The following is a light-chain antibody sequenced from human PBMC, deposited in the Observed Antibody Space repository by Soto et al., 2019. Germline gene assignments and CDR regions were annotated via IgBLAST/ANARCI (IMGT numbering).Light chain of an antibody. CDR3: SSYISSSRVV. Sequence: QSALTQPASVSGSPGQSITISCTGTSSDVGGYNYVSWYQQHPGKAPKLMIYDVSNRPSGVSNRFSGSKSGNTASLTISGLQAEDEADYYCSSYISSSRVVFGGGTKLTVL. V-gene: IGLV2-14*01. CDR1: SSDVGGYNY. J-gene: IGLJ2*01. CDR2: DVS.